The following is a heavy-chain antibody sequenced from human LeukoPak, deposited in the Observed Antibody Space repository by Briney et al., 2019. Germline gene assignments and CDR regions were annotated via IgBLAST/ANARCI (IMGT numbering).Heavy chain of an antibody. D-gene: IGHD6-13*01. J-gene: IGHJ4*02. CDR3: ARALVAAAGTYFDY. V-gene: IGHV4-30-4*08. CDR1: GGPISSGDYY. CDR2: IYYSGST. Sequence: SQTLSLTCTVSGGPISSGDYYWTSIRQPPAKGLQCIWYIYYSGSTYYNPSLKSRVTISVDTSKNQFSLKLSSVTAADTAVYYCARALVAAAGTYFDYWGQGTLVTVSS.